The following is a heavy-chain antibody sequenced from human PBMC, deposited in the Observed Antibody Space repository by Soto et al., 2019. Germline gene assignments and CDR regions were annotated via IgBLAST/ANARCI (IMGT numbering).Heavy chain of an antibody. Sequence: QVQLVESGGGLVKPGGSLRLSCVCAGFTFSDYYLTWHRQAPGKGLEAVSYIRRSGNMIYYADSVKGRFTMSRDNANNSLYLQMDRLRAEYTAVYYCARGGGKLCTFTDCGLDYWGQGTLVTVSS. CDR3: ARGGGKLCTFTDCGLDY. CDR2: IRRSGNMI. J-gene: IGHJ4*02. V-gene: IGHV3-11*01. CDR1: GFTFSDYY. D-gene: IGHD2-15*01.